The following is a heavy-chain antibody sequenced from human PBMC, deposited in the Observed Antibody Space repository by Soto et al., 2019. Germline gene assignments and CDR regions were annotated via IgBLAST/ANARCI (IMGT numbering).Heavy chain of an antibody. CDR2: IYYSGST. V-gene: IGHV4-59*01. D-gene: IGHD1-26*01. J-gene: IGHJ5*02. CDR1: GGPISSYY. Sequence: SETLSLTCTVSGGPISSYYWSWIRQPPGKGLERIGYIYYSGSTNYNPSLKSRATISVDTSKNQFSLKLSSVTAADTAVYYCARVGGSYGGGWFDPWGQGTLVTVSS. CDR3: ARVGGSYGGGWFDP.